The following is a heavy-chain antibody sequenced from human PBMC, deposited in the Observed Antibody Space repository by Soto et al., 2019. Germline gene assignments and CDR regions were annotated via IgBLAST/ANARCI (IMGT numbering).Heavy chain of an antibody. CDR2: IWYDGSNK. Sequence: GGSLRLSCAASGFTFSSYGMHWVRQAPGKGLEWVAVIWYDGSNKYYADSVKGRFTISRDNSKNTLYLQMNSLRAEDTAVYYCARERNYDFWSGYYGYWGQGTLVTVSS. D-gene: IGHD3-3*01. J-gene: IGHJ4*02. CDR3: ARERNYDFWSGYYGY. CDR1: GFTFSSYG. V-gene: IGHV3-33*01.